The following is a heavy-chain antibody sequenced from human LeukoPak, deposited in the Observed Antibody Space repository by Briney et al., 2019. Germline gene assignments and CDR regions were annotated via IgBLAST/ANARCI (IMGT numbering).Heavy chain of an antibody. Sequence: GGSLRLSCAASGFTFSSYWMYWVRQAPGKGLVWVSRINSDARNTNYADSVQGRFTISRDNAKNTLYLQMNSLRVEDSAVYYCASGIGVGDSFDIWGQETMVTVSS. CDR1: GFTFSSYW. CDR2: INSDARNT. J-gene: IGHJ3*02. V-gene: IGHV3-74*01. D-gene: IGHD3-3*01. CDR3: ASGIGVGDSFDI.